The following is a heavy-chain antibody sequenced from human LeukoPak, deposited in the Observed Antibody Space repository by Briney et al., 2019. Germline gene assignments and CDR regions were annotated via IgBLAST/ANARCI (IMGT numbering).Heavy chain of an antibody. CDR1: GFTFSDYG. Sequence: GGSLRLSCAASGFTFSDYGMNWVRQAPGKGLEWVSYISNSPINIYHADSVRGRFTISRDNAKNSVFLQMNSLRAEDTAVYYCARGSADDDDKWIDPWGQGTLVTVSS. CDR3: ARGSADDDDKWIDP. D-gene: IGHD1-1*01. CDR2: ISNSPINI. V-gene: IGHV3-48*03. J-gene: IGHJ5*02.